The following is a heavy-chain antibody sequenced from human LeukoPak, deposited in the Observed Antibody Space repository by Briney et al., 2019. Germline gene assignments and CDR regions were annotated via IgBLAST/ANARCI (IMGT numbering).Heavy chain of an antibody. CDR1: GFTFSDYF. CDR2: ISGSGRNA. Sequence: GGSLRLSCAASGFTFSDYFMYWVRQAPGRGLEWVSDISGSGRNAYYTESVKGRFTISRDNSKNTLYLQMHSLRVEDTAIYYCARRLRDSDFYYVFDYWGQGTLVTVSS. CDR3: ARRLRDSDFYYVFDY. D-gene: IGHD3-22*01. J-gene: IGHJ4*02. V-gene: IGHV3-23*01.